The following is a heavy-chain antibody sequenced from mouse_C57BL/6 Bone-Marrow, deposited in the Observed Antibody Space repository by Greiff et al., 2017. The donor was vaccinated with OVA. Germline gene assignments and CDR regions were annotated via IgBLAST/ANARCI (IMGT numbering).Heavy chain of an antibody. D-gene: IGHD1-1*01. CDR1: GFTFSSYG. J-gene: IGHJ3*01. Sequence: EVKVVESGGDLVKPGGSLKLSYAASGFTFSSYGMSWVRQTPDKRLEWVATISSGGSYTYYPDSVKGRFTISRDNAKNTLYLQMSSLKSEDTAMYYCARQRYYGSSSWFAYWGQGTLVTVSA. V-gene: IGHV5-6*01. CDR3: ARQRYYGSSSWFAY. CDR2: ISSGGSYT.